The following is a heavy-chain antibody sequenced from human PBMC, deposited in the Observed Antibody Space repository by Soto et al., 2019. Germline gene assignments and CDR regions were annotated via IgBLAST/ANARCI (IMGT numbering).Heavy chain of an antibody. V-gene: IGHV3-21*01. CDR2: ISSTTNYI. Sequence: PVGSLRPSGGASGFTFTSYSMNWGRQAPGKGLEWVSSISSTTNYIYYADSMKGRFTVSRDNAKNSVYLEMNSLSAEDTAVYYCARESEDLTSNFDYWGQGTLVTVSS. J-gene: IGHJ4*02. CDR1: GFTFTSYS. CDR3: ARESEDLTSNFDY.